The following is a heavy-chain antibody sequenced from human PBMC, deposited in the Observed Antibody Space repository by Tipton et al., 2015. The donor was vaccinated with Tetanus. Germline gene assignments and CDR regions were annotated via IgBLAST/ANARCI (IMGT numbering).Heavy chain of an antibody. J-gene: IGHJ4*02. CDR1: GVTVSANY. D-gene: IGHD1-20*01. CDR2: IYTGGSA. CDR3: AFRTNWRFSRGFDC. V-gene: IGHV3-53*01. Sequence: SLRLSCAASGVTVSANYMSWVRQAPGKGLEWVSVIYTGGSADYTDSVKGRFTISRDNSTNSLSLQMNSLRIDDTAVYYCAFRTNWRFSRGFDCWGQGLLVTVSS.